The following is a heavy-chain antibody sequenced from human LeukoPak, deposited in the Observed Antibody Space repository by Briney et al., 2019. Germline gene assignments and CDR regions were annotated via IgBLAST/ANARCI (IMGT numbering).Heavy chain of an antibody. J-gene: IGHJ3*02. D-gene: IGHD2-21*01. Sequence: SETLSLTCTVSGGSISSYHWIWIRQPPGKGLEWIGYIHYSGSTNYNPSLKSRVTTSVDTSKKQFSLKLRSVTAADTAVYYCARSVSWGLLVRDDAFDIWGQGTMVTVPS. CDR1: GGSISSYH. V-gene: IGHV4-59*08. CDR3: ARSVSWGLLVRDDAFDI. CDR2: IHYSGST.